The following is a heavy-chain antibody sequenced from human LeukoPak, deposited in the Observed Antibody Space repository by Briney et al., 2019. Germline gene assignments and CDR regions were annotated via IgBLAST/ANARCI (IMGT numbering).Heavy chain of an antibody. V-gene: IGHV4-59*08. CDR1: GGSISRYY. CDR3: ASSRVGDVFDV. D-gene: IGHD1-26*01. CDR2: IFYSGST. J-gene: IGHJ3*01. Sequence: PSETLSLTCTVSGGSISRYYWNWIRQSPGKGLECIGSIFYSGSTFYNPSLRSRATISVDTSKNYFSLKLTSVTAADTAVYYCASSRVGDVFDVWGQGTMVPISS.